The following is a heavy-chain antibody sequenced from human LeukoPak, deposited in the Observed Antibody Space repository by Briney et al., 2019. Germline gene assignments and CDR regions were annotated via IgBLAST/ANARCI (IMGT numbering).Heavy chain of an antibody. CDR1: GFTFSSYS. Sequence: PGGSLRLSCAASGFTFSSYSMNWVRQAPGKGLEWVSSISSSSSYIYYADSVKGRFTISRDNAKNSLYLQMNSLRAEDTAVYYCARGRRTMIVVVITRNAFDIWGQGTMVTVSS. CDR2: ISSSSSYI. CDR3: ARGRRTMIVVVITRNAFDI. D-gene: IGHD3-22*01. J-gene: IGHJ3*02. V-gene: IGHV3-21*01.